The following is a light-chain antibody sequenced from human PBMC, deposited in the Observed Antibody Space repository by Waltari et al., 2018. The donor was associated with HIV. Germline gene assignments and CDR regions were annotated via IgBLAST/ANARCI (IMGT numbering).Light chain of an antibody. CDR1: SNDVGGYNY. CDR2: EGS. CDR3: SSYTSSATLV. J-gene: IGLJ2*01. V-gene: IGLV2-14*01. Sequence: QSALTQPASVSGSPGQSITISCTGTSNDVGGYNYVSWYQHHPGKAPELMIYEGSERPSGVSRRFSGSKSGNTATLTISGLQAEDEADYYCSSYTSSATLVFGGGTKLTVL.